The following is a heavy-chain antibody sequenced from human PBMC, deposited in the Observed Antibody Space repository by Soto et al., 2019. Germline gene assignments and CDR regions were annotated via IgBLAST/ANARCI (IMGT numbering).Heavy chain of an antibody. J-gene: IGHJ6*02. D-gene: IGHD2-2*01. V-gene: IGHV3-23*01. CDR1: GFTFSSYA. CDR3: ARYIPGVRYYGMDV. Sequence: EVQLLESGGGLVQPGGSLSLSWAASGFTFSSYAMRWVRQPPGKGLEWVSLIGESGTPTYYADSVKGRFTISRDNSGNTLFLEMYSLRAEDTAVYYCARYIPGVRYYGMDVWGQGTTVTVSS. CDR2: IGESGTPT.